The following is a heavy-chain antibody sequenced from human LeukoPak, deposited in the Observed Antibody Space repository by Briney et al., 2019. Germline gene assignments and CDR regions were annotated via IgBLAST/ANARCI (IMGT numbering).Heavy chain of an antibody. D-gene: IGHD6-19*01. CDR1: GYYFTNYW. J-gene: IGHJ4*02. Sequence: GESLKISCKGSGYYFTNYWIAWVRQMPGKGLEWMGIIFPGDSDTRYSPSFQGQVTISADKSMNTAYLQWSNLKASDTASYYCARQGAGGWYITPFDAWGQGTLVTVSS. V-gene: IGHV5-51*01. CDR2: IFPGDSDT. CDR3: ARQGAGGWYITPFDA.